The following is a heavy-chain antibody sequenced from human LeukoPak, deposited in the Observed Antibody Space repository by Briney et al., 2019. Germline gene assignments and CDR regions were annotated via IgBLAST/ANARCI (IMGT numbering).Heavy chain of an antibody. J-gene: IGHJ4*02. D-gene: IGHD1-26*01. CDR2: INPNSGGT. V-gene: IGHV1-2*02. Sequence: ASVKVSCKASGGTFSSYAISWVRQAPGQGLEWMGWINPNSGGTNYAQKFQGRVTMTRDTSISTAYMELSRLRSDDTAVYYCARAWAGAIWYYFDYWGQGTLVTVSS. CDR3: ARAWAGAIWYYFDY. CDR1: GGTFSSYA.